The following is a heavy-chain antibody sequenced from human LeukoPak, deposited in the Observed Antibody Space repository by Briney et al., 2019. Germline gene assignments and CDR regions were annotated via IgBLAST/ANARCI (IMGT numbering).Heavy chain of an antibody. CDR1: GYTFTGHY. Sequence: ASVKVSCKASGYTFTGHYMHWVRQAPGQGLEWMGWINPNSGGTNYAQKFQGRVTMTRDTSISTAYMELSRLRSDDTAVYYCAREWGYYGSGSYYNDYQHFDYWGQGTLVTVSS. CDR3: AREWGYYGSGSYYNDYQHFDY. D-gene: IGHD3-10*01. J-gene: IGHJ4*02. V-gene: IGHV1-2*02. CDR2: INPNSGGT.